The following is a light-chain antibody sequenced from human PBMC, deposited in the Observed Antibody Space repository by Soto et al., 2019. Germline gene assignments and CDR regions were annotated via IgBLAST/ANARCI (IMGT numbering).Light chain of an antibody. Sequence: QSALTQPASVSGSPGQSITISCTGTGSDVGGYNYVSWYQQHPGKAPKLVIYDVTNRPSGVSNRFSGSKSGNTASLTISGLQAEDEADYYFTSYTRSRTYVFGTGTKVTVL. CDR1: GSDVGGYNY. CDR2: DVT. J-gene: IGLJ1*01. CDR3: TSYTRSRTYV. V-gene: IGLV2-14*03.